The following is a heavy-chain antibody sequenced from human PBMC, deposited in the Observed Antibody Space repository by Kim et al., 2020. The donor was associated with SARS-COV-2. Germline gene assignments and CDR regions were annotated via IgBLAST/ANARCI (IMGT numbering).Heavy chain of an antibody. V-gene: IGHV3-74*01. CDR2: INSDGSNR. CDR3: ARGYYDDYGLA. D-gene: IGHD4-17*01. CDR1: GFTFRNYW. J-gene: IGHJ5*02. Sequence: GGSLRLSCAASGFTFRNYWMHWVRQAPGKGLVWVSRINSDGSNRNYVDSVKGRFTISRDNARNMVYLQMNSLSAEDTGVYYCARGYYDDYGLAWGQGTQVTVSS.